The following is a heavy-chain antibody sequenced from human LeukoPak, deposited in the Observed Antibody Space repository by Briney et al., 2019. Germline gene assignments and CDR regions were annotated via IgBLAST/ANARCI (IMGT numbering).Heavy chain of an antibody. CDR3: ARDMFSRTMIVVVTPDY. V-gene: IGHV3-74*01. CDR2: VKGDGRTT. D-gene: IGHD3-22*01. CDR1: GLTFSDFW. J-gene: IGHJ4*02. Sequence: GGSLRLSCAASGLTFSDFWMHWFRQPPGKGLVWVALVKGDGRTTIYADSVKGRFTISRDNSKNTLYLQMNSLRAEDTAVYYCARDMFSRTMIVVVTPDYWGQGTLVTVSS.